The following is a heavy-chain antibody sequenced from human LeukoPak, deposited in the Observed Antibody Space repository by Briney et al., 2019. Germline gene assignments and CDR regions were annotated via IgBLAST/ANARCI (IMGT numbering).Heavy chain of an antibody. CDR2: ISGSSSRI. D-gene: IGHD6-6*01. Sequence: MSGGSLRLSCAASRITFSNYTMTWFRQAPGKGLEWVSTISGSSSRIYYTESVKGRSTVARDNAKNSLHLQMTSLRVDDTATYYCATGLVAHWGQGTLVTVSS. CDR3: ATGLVAH. J-gene: IGHJ4*02. V-gene: IGHV3-21*06. CDR1: RITFSNYT.